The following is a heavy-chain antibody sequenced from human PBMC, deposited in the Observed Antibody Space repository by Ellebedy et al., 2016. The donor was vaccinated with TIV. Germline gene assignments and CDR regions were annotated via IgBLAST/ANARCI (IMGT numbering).Heavy chain of an antibody. J-gene: IGHJ4*02. D-gene: IGHD2-21*02. CDR3: TTDLCTCINCHLNF. Sequence: GESLKISXAASRFTFSNYDMSWVRQAPGKGLEWVGRIKSRTFGLKTDYIAPVKDRLIISRDDSRNSVYLQMNSLETEDTAVYYCTTDLCTCINCHLNFWGQGTLVTVSS. CDR2: IKSRTFGLKT. CDR1: RFTFSNYD. V-gene: IGHV3-15*01.